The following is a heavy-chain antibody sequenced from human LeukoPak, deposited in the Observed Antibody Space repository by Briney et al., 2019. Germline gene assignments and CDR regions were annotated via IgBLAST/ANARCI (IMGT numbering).Heavy chain of an antibody. CDR2: INPNSGGT. CDR3: ARVGNYYDSSGYSLRY. CDR1: GYTFTGYY. V-gene: IGHV1-2*02. D-gene: IGHD3-22*01. Sequence: ASVKVSCKASGYTFTGYYMHWVRQAPGQALEWMGWINPNSGGTNYAQKFQGSVTMTRDTSISTDYMELSRLRSDDTAVYYCARVGNYYDSSGYSLRYWGQGTLVTVSS. J-gene: IGHJ4*02.